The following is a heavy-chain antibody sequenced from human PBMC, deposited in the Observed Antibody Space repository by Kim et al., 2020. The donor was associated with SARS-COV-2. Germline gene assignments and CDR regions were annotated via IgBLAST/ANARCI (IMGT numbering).Heavy chain of an antibody. V-gene: IGHV3-30*04. CDR1: GFTFSSYA. D-gene: IGHD5-12*01. J-gene: IGHJ6*02. Sequence: GGSLRLSCAASGFTFSSYAMHWVRQAPGKGLEWVAVISYDGSNKYYADSVKGRFTISRDNSKNTLYLQMNSLRAEDTAVYYCARGGVEMATIVYYYYGMDVWGQGTTVTVSS. CDR3: ARGGVEMATIVYYYYGMDV. CDR2: ISYDGSNK.